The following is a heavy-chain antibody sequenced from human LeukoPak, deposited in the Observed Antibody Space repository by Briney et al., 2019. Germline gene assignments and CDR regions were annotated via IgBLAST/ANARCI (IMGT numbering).Heavy chain of an antibody. J-gene: IGHJ6*02. CDR3: AGGVGGIYYYYYGMDV. D-gene: IGHD2-8*01. CDR1: GGSISSYY. Sequence: PSETLSLTCTVSGGSISSYYWSWIRQPPGKGLEWIGYNYYSGSTNYNPSPKSRVTISVDTSKNQFSLKLSSVTAADTAVYYCAGGVGGIYYYYYGMDVWGQGTTVTVSS. CDR2: NYYSGST. V-gene: IGHV4-59*08.